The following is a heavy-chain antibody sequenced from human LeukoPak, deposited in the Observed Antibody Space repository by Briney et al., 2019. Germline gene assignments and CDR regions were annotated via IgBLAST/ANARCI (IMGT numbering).Heavy chain of an antibody. CDR2: INTDGSTT. J-gene: IGHJ4*02. CDR3: ATRGSYNSGYDY. V-gene: IGHV3-74*01. CDR1: GFTFSRSW. Sequence: PGGSLRLSCAASGFTFSRSWMHWVRQVPGKGLVWVSLINTDGSTTSYADSVKGRFTISRDNAKNTLYLQMNSLRAEDTAVYYCATRGSYNSGYDYWGQGTLVTVSP. D-gene: IGHD6-19*01.